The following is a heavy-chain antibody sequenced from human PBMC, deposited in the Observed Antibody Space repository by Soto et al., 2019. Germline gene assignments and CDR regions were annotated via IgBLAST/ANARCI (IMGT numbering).Heavy chain of an antibody. D-gene: IGHD3-9*01. CDR3: ARQPGYYDVLTGYSTYYFDY. Sequence: SETLSLTCVVSGGSLSSYYWAWIRQPPGKGLEWIGCIYYRGNTNYNPSHKSRVTISVDTSKNQYSLKLSSVPAADTAVYYFARQPGYYDVLTGYSTYYFDYWGQGTPVTVSS. CDR2: IYYRGNT. V-gene: IGHV4-59*08. CDR1: GGSLSSYY. J-gene: IGHJ4*02.